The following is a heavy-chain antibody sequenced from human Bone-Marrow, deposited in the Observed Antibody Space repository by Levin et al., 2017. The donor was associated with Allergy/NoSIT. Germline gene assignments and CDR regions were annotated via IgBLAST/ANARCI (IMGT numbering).Heavy chain of an antibody. J-gene: IGHJ3*01. D-gene: IGHD3-10*01. Sequence: SETLSLTCVVSGGSISSGGYAWSWIRQPPGKGLEGIGNVYQSGSTEYNPSLKSRVTMSLDRSKNQVSLKMSTVTAADTAVFYCAREGDDPGAFDVWGQGTTVTVSS. CDR2: VYQSGST. V-gene: IGHV4-30-2*01. CDR3: AREGDDPGAFDV. CDR1: GGSISSGGYA.